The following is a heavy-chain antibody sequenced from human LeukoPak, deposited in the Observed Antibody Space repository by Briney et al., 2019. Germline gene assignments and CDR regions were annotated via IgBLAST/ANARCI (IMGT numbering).Heavy chain of an antibody. CDR1: GFTFSSYA. CDR2: ISGSGGST. J-gene: IGHJ4*02. D-gene: IGHD3-3*01. V-gene: IGHV3-23*01. CDR3: AKGVKIFGVVITLDY. Sequence: GGSLRLSCAASGFTFSSYAMSWVRQAPGKGLEWVSAISGSGGSTYYAASVKGRFTISRDKSKNTLYLQMNSLRAEDTAVYYCAKGVKIFGVVITLDYWGQGTLVTVSS.